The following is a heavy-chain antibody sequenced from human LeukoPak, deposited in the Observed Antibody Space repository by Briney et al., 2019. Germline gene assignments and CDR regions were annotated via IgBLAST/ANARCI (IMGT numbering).Heavy chain of an antibody. J-gene: IGHJ6*02. CDR1: GYTFTGYY. Sequence: ASVKVSCKASGYTFTGYYMHWVRQAPGQGLEWMGWINPNSGGTNYAQKFQGRVTMTRDTSISTAYMELSRLGSDATAVYYCARDGGYCGGGSCYYYGMDVWGQGTTVTVSS. D-gene: IGHD2-15*01. CDR2: INPNSGGT. CDR3: ARDGGYCGGGSCYYYGMDV. V-gene: IGHV1-2*02.